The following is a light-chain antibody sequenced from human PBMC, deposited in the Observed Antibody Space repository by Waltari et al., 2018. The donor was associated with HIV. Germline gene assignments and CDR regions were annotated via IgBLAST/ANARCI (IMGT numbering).Light chain of an antibody. CDR2: GNS. CDR3: QSYDSSLRGHV. Sequence: QRITISCTGSSSNIGAGFDVHWYQQLPGTAPKVLIYGNSNRPSGVPDRFSGSKSGTSASLAITGLQADDEADYYCQSYDSSLRGHVFGTGTKVTVL. V-gene: IGLV1-40*01. J-gene: IGLJ1*01. CDR1: SSNIGAGFD.